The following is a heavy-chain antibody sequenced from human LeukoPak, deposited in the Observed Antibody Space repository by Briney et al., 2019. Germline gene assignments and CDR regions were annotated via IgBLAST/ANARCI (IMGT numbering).Heavy chain of an antibody. Sequence: PGRSLTPSCAAAAFTLSSYSTSCVRQAPGKGLGWVSSISGSGTGTSYADSVKGRITTSRNNSKNTLSLQMSSLRAEDTAIYYCAKSLSMIPREVYYYFGIDVWGQGTTVTVSS. V-gene: IGHV3-23*01. CDR1: AFTLSSYS. CDR2: ISGSGTGT. CDR3: AKSLSMIPREVYYYFGIDV. D-gene: IGHD3-16*01. J-gene: IGHJ6*02.